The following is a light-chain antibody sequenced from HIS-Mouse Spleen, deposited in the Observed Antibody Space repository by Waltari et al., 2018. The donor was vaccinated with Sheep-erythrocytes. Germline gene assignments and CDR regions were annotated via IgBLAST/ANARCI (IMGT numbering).Light chain of an antibody. V-gene: IGLV3-1*01. Sequence: SYELTQPPSVSVSPGQTASIPCSGDHWGDQYACLYQQKPGQSPVLVIYQDSKRPSGIPERFSGSNSGNTATLTISGTQAMDEADYYCQAWDSSTAVFGGGTKLTVL. CDR1: HWGDQY. CDR2: QDS. J-gene: IGLJ2*01. CDR3: QAWDSSTAV.